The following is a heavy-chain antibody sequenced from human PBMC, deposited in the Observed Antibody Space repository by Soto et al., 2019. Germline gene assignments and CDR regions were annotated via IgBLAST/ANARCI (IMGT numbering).Heavy chain of an antibody. J-gene: IGHJ4*02. CDR3: ARGVAHFDY. CDR2: FWHDGTKI. D-gene: IGHD5-12*01. Sequence: GGSLRLSCAASGFTLTTYAMHWVRQAPGKGLQWVALFWHDGTKIYYADSVRGRFTVSRDNSRNTLYLVMSNLRAEDTAVYYCARGVAHFDYWGQGTQVTFSS. V-gene: IGHV3-33*01. CDR1: GFTLTTYA.